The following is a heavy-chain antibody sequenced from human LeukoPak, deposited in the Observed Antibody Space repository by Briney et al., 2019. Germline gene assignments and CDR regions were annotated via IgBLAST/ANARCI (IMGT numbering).Heavy chain of an antibody. CDR3: ARHEAEMATILGNY. J-gene: IGHJ4*02. D-gene: IGHD5-24*01. Sequence: PSETLSLTCTVSGYPIRSDFYWGWIRQPPGRGLGWVGSIYQSGSTFYNPSLKSRVTISVDTSKNHFSLSLRSVTAADTAVYYCARHEAEMATILGNYWGQGTLVIVSS. CDR2: IYQSGST. CDR1: GYPIRSDFY. V-gene: IGHV4-38-2*02.